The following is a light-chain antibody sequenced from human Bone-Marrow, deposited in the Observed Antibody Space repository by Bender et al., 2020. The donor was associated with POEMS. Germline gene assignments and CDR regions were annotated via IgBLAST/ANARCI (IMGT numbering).Light chain of an antibody. CDR2: SSH. V-gene: IGLV1-44*01. Sequence: QSVLTQPPSASGTPGQRVTISCSGGSSNIGAHAVNWYQHLPGTAPKLLIYSSHRRPSEVPDRFSGSRSGTSASLAISGLQSEDEADYYRAVWDARLYGWVFGGGTKLTVL. J-gene: IGLJ3*02. CDR3: AVWDARLYGWV. CDR1: SSNIGAHA.